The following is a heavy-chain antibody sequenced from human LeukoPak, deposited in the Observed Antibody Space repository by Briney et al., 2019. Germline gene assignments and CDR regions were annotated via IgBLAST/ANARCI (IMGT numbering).Heavy chain of an antibody. Sequence: TGGSLRLSCAASGLTFSSYAMSWVRQAPGKGLEWVSAISGSSGHTYYADSVKGRFTISRDNSKNTLYLQMNSLRADDTAVYYCATDKRYAFDYWGQGILVTVSS. J-gene: IGHJ4*02. D-gene: IGHD3-9*01. CDR1: GLTFSSYA. CDR2: ISGSSGHT. CDR3: ATDKRYAFDY. V-gene: IGHV3-23*01.